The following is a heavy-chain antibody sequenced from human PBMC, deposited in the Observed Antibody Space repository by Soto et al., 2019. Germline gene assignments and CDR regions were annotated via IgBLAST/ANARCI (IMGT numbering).Heavy chain of an antibody. J-gene: IGHJ5*01. D-gene: IGHD1-7*01. Sequence: PSETLSLTCTVSGDSISSNGYYWGWIRQSPGKGLEWIGSVFHSGSTNYNPSLKSRVTISVDTSKDQFSLRLSSVTAADTVIYCCASLFNGNYCIDFWGQGTQVTVSS. CDR3: ASLFNGNYCIDF. CDR1: GDSISSNGYY. V-gene: IGHV4-39*01. CDR2: VFHSGST.